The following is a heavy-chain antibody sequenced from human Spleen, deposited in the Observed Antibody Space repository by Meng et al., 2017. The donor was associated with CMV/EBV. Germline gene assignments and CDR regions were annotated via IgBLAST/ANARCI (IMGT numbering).Heavy chain of an antibody. CDR3: AREWYGDRREGLDY. CDR2: IYYSGST. CDR1: GGSISSGDYY. J-gene: IGHJ4*02. V-gene: IGHV4-30-4*08. Sequence: LRLSCTVSGGSISSGDYYWSWIRQPPGKGLEWIGYIYYSGSTYYNPSLKSRVTISVDTSKNQFSLKVSSVTAADTAVYYCAREWYGDRREGLDYWGQGTLVTVSS. D-gene: IGHD2-21*01.